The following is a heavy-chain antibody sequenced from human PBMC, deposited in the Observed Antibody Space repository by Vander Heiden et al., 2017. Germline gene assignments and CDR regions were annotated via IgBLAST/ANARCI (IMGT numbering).Heavy chain of an antibody. CDR2: IVPSSGSA. D-gene: IGHD2-2*02. CDR1: GYTFSNYW. J-gene: IGHJ5*02. V-gene: IGHV1-46*04. CDR3: ARHVTITRTATPVYLDP. Sequence: QVQLVQSGAEMKNPGASVKVSCMTSGYTFSNYWIHWVRQAPGQGLGWMGVIVPSSGSATYAQKLQGRVTMTTDTSARTGYIELSGLRSEDTAVYYCARHVTITRTATPVYLDPWGHGSMVTVYS.